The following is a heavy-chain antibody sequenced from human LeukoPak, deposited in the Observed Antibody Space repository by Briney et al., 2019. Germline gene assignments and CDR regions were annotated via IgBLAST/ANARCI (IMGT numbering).Heavy chain of an antibody. D-gene: IGHD3-3*01. CDR3: ARDGWENDFWSRGAFDI. Sequence: GASVKVSCKASGYTFTSYYMHWVRQAPGQGLEWMGIINPSGGSTSYAQKFQGRVTMTRDTSTSTVYMELSSLRSEDTAVYYCARDGWENDFWSRGAFDIWGQGTVVTVSS. CDR1: GYTFTSYY. J-gene: IGHJ3*02. V-gene: IGHV1-46*01. CDR2: INPSGGST.